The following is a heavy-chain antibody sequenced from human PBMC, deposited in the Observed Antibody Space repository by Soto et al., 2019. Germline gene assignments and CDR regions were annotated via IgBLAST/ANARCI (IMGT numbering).Heavy chain of an antibody. D-gene: IGHD3-9*01. CDR1: GGSISSSNW. CDR2: IYHSGST. CDR3: ARAPMYYDILTGYSKDYYYYGMDV. J-gene: IGHJ6*02. V-gene: IGHV4-4*02. Sequence: SETLSLTCAVSGGSISSSNWWSWVRQPPGKGLEWIGEIYHSGSTNYNPSLKSRVTISVDKSKNQFSLKLSSVTAADTAVYYCARAPMYYDILTGYSKDYYYYGMDVWGQGTTVTVSS.